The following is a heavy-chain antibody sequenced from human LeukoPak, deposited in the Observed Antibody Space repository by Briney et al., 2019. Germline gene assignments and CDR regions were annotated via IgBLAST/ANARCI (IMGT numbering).Heavy chain of an antibody. V-gene: IGHV3-21*01. CDR2: ISSSSSYI. Sequence: PGGSLRLSCAASGFTFSSYSMNWVRQAPGKGLEWVSFISSSSSYIYYADSVKGRFTISRDNAKNSLYLQMNSLRAEDTAVYYCARDFEYYDYVWGSYRWGQGTLVTVSS. D-gene: IGHD3-16*02. CDR1: GFTFSSYS. J-gene: IGHJ4*02. CDR3: ARDFEYYDYVWGSYR.